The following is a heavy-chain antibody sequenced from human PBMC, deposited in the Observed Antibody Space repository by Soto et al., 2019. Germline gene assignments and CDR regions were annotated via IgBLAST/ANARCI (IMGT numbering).Heavy chain of an antibody. CDR1: GYSFTSHW. Sequence: EVQLVQSGAEVKKPGESLKISCKGSGYSFTSHWIGWVRQMPGKGLEWMAIIYPGDSDIRYSPSFQGQVTISADKSISTAYLQWSSLRASDTAMYYCARQMRWPNWYVDVWGRGTLVTVSS. CDR2: IYPGDSDI. J-gene: IGHJ2*01. V-gene: IGHV5-51*01. CDR3: ARQMRWPNWYVDV.